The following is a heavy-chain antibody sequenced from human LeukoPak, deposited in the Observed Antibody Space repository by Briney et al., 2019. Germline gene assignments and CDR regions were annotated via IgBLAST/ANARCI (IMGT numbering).Heavy chain of an antibody. CDR3: AKRYCSSTSCSGSYGMDV. Sequence: GGSLRLSCAASGFTFSSYAMSWVRQAPGKGLEWVSAISGSGGSTYYADSVKGRFTISRDNSKNTLYLQMNCLRAEDAAVYYCAKRYCSSTSCSGSYGMDVWGQGTTVTVSS. CDR1: GFTFSSYA. D-gene: IGHD2-2*01. CDR2: ISGSGGST. J-gene: IGHJ6*02. V-gene: IGHV3-23*01.